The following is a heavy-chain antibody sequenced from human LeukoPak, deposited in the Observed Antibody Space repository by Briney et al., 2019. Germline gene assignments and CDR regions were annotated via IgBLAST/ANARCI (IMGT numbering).Heavy chain of an antibody. CDR2: IYGDGSVA. D-gene: IGHD3-22*01. Sequence: GGSLRLSCAASGFTFSGYSMHWARQGSGKGLVWLSGIYGDGSVAGHADSVKSRFTISRDNAKNTVYLQMNSLRAEDTAVYYCGRGHYGPDYWGQGTLVTVSS. V-gene: IGHV3-74*01. CDR1: GFTFSGYS. CDR3: GRGHYGPDY. J-gene: IGHJ4*02.